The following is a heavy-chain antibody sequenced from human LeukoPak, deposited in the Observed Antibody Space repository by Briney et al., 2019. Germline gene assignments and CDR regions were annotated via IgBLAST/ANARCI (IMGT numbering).Heavy chain of an antibody. CDR3: ARGYYYGSGYPPDY. CDR2: IYSGGTT. Sequence: GGSLRLSCAVSGFTVSSNYMSWVRQAPGKGLEWVSVIYSGGTTYYADSVKGRFTISRDNAKNSLYLQMNSLRAEDTAVYYCARGYYYGSGYPPDYWGQGTLVTASS. V-gene: IGHV3-66*01. CDR1: GFTVSSNY. J-gene: IGHJ4*02. D-gene: IGHD3-10*01.